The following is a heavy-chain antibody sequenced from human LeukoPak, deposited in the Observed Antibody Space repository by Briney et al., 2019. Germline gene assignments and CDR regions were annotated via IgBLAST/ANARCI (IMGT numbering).Heavy chain of an antibody. J-gene: IGHJ4*02. CDR2: IYTSGST. D-gene: IGHD3-10*01. CDR3: ARHLRYGSGRAYPNYYFDY. CDR1: GGSISSYY. Sequence: PSETLSLTCTVSGGSISSYYWSWIRQPPGKGLEWIGYIYTSGSTNYNPSLKSRVTISVDTSKNQFSLKLSSVTAADTAVYYCARHLRYGSGRAYPNYYFDYWGQGTLVTVSS. V-gene: IGHV4-4*09.